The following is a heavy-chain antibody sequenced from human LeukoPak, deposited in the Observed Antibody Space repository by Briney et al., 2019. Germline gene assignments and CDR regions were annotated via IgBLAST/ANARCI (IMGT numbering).Heavy chain of an antibody. CDR3: ARDGGIAAADSENWFDP. V-gene: IGHV4-59*12. Sequence: SETLSLTCTVSGGSISSYYWSWIRQPPGKGLEWIGYIYYSGSTNYNPSLKSRVTISVDTSKNQFSLKLGSVTAADTAVYYCARDGGIAAADSENWFDPWGQGTLVTVSS. CDR1: GGSISSYY. J-gene: IGHJ5*02. CDR2: IYYSGST. D-gene: IGHD6-13*01.